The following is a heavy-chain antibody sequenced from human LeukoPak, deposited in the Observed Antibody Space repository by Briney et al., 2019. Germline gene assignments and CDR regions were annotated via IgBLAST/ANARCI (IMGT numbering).Heavy chain of an antibody. CDR3: ASLVVAGHTDY. Sequence: GGSLRLSCAASGFTFSSYSMYWVRQAPGKGLEWVSSISSSSSYIYYADSVKGRFTISRDNAKNSLYLQMNSLRAEDTAVYYCASLVVAGHTDYWGQGTLVTVSS. CDR1: GFTFSSYS. J-gene: IGHJ4*02. V-gene: IGHV3-21*01. D-gene: IGHD6-19*01. CDR2: ISSSSSYI.